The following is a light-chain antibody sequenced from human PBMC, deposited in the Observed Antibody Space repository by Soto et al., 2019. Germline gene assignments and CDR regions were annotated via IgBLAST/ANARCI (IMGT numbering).Light chain of an antibody. CDR2: WAS. CDR1: QSVLYSSNNKNY. V-gene: IGKV4-1*01. CDR3: QQYYSTPWT. Sequence: DIVMTQSPDYLAVSLGEMATINCKSSQSVLYSSNNKNYLAWYQQKPGQPPKLLIYWASTRESGVPDRFSGSGSGTDFTLTISSLQAEDGAVYYCQQYYSTPWTFGQGTKVEIK. J-gene: IGKJ1*01.